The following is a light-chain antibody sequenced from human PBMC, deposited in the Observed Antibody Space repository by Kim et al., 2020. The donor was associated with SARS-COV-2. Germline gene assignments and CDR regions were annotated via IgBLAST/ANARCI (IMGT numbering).Light chain of an antibody. V-gene: IGKV4-1*01. CDR3: QQYYTTPKT. Sequence: ATINCKSSQSVLYSSNNKNYLAWYQQKPGQPPKLLIYWASTRESGVPDRFSGSGSGTDFTLTISSLQAEDVAVYYCQQYYTTPKTFGQGTKVDIK. CDR1: QSVLYSSNNKNY. J-gene: IGKJ1*01. CDR2: WAS.